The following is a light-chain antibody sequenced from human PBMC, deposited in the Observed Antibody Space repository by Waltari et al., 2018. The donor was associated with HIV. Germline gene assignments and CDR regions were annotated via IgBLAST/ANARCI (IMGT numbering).Light chain of an antibody. V-gene: IGKV3-20*01. CDR3: RQYDTSPLA. Sequence: EIIMTQTPATLSVPLGERVTLSCRASQSIGSNLAWYQQKPGQAPRLLIHGASNRATGIADRFRASGSGTDFTLTISRLEPEDFAVYYCRQYDTSPLAFGAGTKVEIK. J-gene: IGKJ4*01. CDR1: QSIGSN. CDR2: GAS.